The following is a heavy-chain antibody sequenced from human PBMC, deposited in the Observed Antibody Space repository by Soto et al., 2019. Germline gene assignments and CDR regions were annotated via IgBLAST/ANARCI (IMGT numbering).Heavy chain of an antibody. D-gene: IGHD3-22*01. V-gene: IGHV3-20*04. J-gene: IGHJ4*02. CDR2: INWNGGST. CDR3: ARESYDSSRYYQTHAFDY. CDR1: GFTFDDYG. Sequence: EVQLVESGGGVVRPGGSLRLSCAASGFTFDDYGMSWVRQAPGKGLEWVSGINWNGGSTGYADSVKGRFTISRDNAKKSPYLQMNSLRDEDTALYYCARESYDSSRYYQTHAFDYWGQGTLVTGSS.